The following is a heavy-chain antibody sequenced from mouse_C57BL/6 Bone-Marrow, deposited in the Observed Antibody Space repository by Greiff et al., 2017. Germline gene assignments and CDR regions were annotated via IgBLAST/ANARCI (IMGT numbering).Heavy chain of an antibody. V-gene: IGHV1-69*01. CDR1: GYTFTSYW. J-gene: IGHJ2*01. Sequence: QVQLQQPGAELVMPGASVKLSCTASGYTFTSYWMHWVKQRPGQGLEWIGEIDPSDSYTNYNQKFKGKSTLTVDKSSSTAYMQLSSRTSEDSAVSDCARREITGGYYFDFWGQGTTLTVSS. CDR2: IDPSDSYT. D-gene: IGHD4-1*01. CDR3: ARREITGGYYFDF.